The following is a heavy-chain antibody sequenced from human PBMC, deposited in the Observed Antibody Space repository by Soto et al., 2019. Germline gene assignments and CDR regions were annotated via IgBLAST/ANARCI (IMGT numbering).Heavy chain of an antibody. Sequence: PGESLKISWKGSGYSFTRYGISWVRQMPGKGLEWMGRIDPSDSYTNYSPSFQGHVTISADKSISTAYLQWSSLKASDTAMYYCARHWKHPPPHYSYGTDVWRQGTTVTVSS. CDR1: GYSFTRYG. CDR2: IDPSDSYT. J-gene: IGHJ6*02. CDR3: ARHWKHPPPHYSYGTDV. D-gene: IGHD1-1*01. V-gene: IGHV5-10-1*01.